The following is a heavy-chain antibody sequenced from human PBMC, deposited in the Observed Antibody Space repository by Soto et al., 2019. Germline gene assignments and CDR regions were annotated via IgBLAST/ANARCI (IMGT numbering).Heavy chain of an antibody. CDR3: AHREYRSLAFAY. V-gene: IGHV2-5*02. CDR2: IYWDDDK. Sequence: QITLKESGPTLVKPTQTLTLTCTFSGFSLNTSGVGVAWIRQPPGKALEWLALIYWDDDKRYSPSLKNRLTITKHTSKNQVVLTMTNMDPVDTATYYCAHREYRSLAFAYWGQGTLVAVSS. D-gene: IGHD6-6*01. J-gene: IGHJ4*02. CDR1: GFSLNTSGVG.